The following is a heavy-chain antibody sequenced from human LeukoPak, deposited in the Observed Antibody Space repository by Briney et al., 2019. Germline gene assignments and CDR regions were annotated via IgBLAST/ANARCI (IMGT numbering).Heavy chain of an antibody. CDR2: ISSSSSYI. CDR3: ARDPSFRGYSGYDYPNPNAFDI. CDR1: GFTFSSYS. Sequence: GGSLRLSCAASGFTFSSYSMNWVRQAPGEGLEWVSSISSSSSYIYYADSVKGRFTISRDNAKNSLYLQMNSLRAEDTAVYYCARDPSFRGYSGYDYPNPNAFDIWGQGTMVTVSS. D-gene: IGHD5-12*01. J-gene: IGHJ3*02. V-gene: IGHV3-21*01.